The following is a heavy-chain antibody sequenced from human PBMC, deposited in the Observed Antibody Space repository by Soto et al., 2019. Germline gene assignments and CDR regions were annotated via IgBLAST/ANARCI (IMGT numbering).Heavy chain of an antibody. J-gene: IGHJ5*02. CDR1: GDSITSTGY. CDR2: IYHSGST. Sequence: SETLSLTCTVSGDSITSTGYWSWIRQPPGKGLEWIGYIYHSGSTYYNPSLKSRVTISEDRSKNQFSLKLSSVTAADTAVYYYARVPSPWGQGTLVTVSS. CDR3: ARVPSP. V-gene: IGHV4-30-2*01.